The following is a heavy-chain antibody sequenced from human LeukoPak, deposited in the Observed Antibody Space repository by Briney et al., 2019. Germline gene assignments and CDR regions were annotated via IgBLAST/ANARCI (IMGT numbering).Heavy chain of an antibody. Sequence: GEALKISCKGSGYRVSTYWIAWVRQMPGTSLEWMVIIDPGDSDIRYSPSFPGQFTISADKSISTAYLQWSSLKASDTAIYYCAGEAGGTAIDSWGQGTLVTVSS. CDR1: GYRVSTYW. CDR3: AGEAGGTAIDS. CDR2: IDPGDSDI. J-gene: IGHJ4*02. V-gene: IGHV5-51*01. D-gene: IGHD6-13*01.